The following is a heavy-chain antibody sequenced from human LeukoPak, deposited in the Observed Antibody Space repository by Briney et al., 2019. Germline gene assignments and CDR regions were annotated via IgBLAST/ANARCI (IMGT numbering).Heavy chain of an antibody. CDR1: GFTFSTYS. V-gene: IGHV3-48*01. CDR2: ICSSTSTI. J-gene: IGHJ3*02. Sequence: GGSLRLSCAASGFTFSTYSMNWVRQAPGKGLEWVSYICSSTSTIYYADSMKGGFTISRDTAKNSLYLQMYSLRAEDTAVCYCARGGGSYGHDAFDIWGQGTMVTVSS. CDR3: ARGGGSYGHDAFDI. D-gene: IGHD3-16*01.